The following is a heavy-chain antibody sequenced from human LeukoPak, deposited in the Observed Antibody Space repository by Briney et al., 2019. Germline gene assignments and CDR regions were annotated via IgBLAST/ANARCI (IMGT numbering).Heavy chain of an antibody. V-gene: IGHV1-2*02. CDR2: INPNSGGT. Sequence: ASVKVSCKASGYTFTGYYMHWVRQAPGQGLEWMGWINPNSGGTNYAQKFQGRVTMTRDTSISTAYMELSRLRSDDTAVYYCAGALRNYDILTGYLYYFDYWGQGTLVTVSS. D-gene: IGHD3-9*01. J-gene: IGHJ4*02. CDR3: AGALRNYDILTGYLYYFDY. CDR1: GYTFTGYY.